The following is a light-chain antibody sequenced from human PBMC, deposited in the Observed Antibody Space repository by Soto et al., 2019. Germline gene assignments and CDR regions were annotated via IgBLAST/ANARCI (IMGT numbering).Light chain of an antibody. CDR3: QQYNNWPRT. V-gene: IGKV3-15*01. CDR1: QSVSIL. J-gene: IGKJ1*01. Sequence: DIVLTQSPATLSVSPVERATLSCRASQSVSILLAWYPQKPGQAPRLLIPGATTRETGIPARVSGSGSGKELTLTISSLQSEDFAVDYCQQYNNWPRTFGQGTKVDIK. CDR2: GAT.